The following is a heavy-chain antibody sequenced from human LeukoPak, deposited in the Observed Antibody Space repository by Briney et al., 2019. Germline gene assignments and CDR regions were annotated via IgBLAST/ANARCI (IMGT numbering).Heavy chain of an antibody. V-gene: IGHV2-5*08. CDR2: IYWDDDK. J-gene: IGHJ4*02. CDR1: GDSIGTYYWT. D-gene: IGHD3-3*01. CDR3: AHSKLYDFWSGYYYYFDY. Sequence: TLSLTCTLSGDSIGTYYWTWIRQPPGKALEWLALIYWDDDKRYSPSLKSRLTITKDTSKNQVVLTMTNMDPVDTATYYCAHSKLYDFWSGYYYYFDYWGQGTLVTVSS.